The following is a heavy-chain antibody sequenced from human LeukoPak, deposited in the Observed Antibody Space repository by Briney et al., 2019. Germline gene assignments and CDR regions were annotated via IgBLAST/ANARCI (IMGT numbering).Heavy chain of an antibody. Sequence: SETLSLTCTVSVGSISSHYWSWIRQPPGKGLEWIGYIYYSGSTNYNPSLKSRVTISVDTSKNQFSLKLSSVTAADTAVYYCARGGGWELPGFDYWGQGTLVTVSS. V-gene: IGHV4-59*11. D-gene: IGHD1-26*01. CDR1: VGSISSHY. CDR2: IYYSGST. J-gene: IGHJ4*02. CDR3: ARGGGWELPGFDY.